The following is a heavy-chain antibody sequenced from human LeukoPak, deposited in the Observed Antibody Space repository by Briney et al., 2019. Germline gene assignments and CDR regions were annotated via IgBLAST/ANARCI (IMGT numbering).Heavy chain of an antibody. CDR2: IRYDGSSK. CDR1: GFTFSSYG. J-gene: IGHJ4*02. V-gene: IGHV3-30*02. Sequence: PGGSLRLSCAASGFTFSSYGMHWVRQAPGKGLEWVAFIRYDGSSKYYADSVKGRFTISRDNSKNTLYLQMNSLRAEDTAVYYCAKDQDGYNTFDYWGQGTLVTVSS. D-gene: IGHD5-24*01. CDR3: AKDQDGYNTFDY.